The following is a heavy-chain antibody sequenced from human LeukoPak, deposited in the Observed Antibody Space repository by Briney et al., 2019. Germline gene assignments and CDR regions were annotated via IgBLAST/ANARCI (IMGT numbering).Heavy chain of an antibody. D-gene: IGHD3-3*01. V-gene: IGHV3-23*01. CDR3: AKDPNPLYDFWTGYK. CDR2: IGGRDDRT. J-gene: IGHJ4*02. CDR1: GFTFTGRT. Sequence: GGSLRLSCAASGFTFTGRTMTWLRQAPGKGLEWVSIIGGRDDRTYYADSVEGRFTISRENSKNILYLHMSSLRAEDTAVYYCAKDPNPLYDFWTGYKWGQGTRSPSPQ.